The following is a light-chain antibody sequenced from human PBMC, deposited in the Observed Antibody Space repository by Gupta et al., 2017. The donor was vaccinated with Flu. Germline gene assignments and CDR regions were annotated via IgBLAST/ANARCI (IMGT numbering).Light chain of an antibody. Sequence: VISYCTRTNSNVGTDKYVSWYQQHPGKTPKLMIYEVNKRPSGVPDRFSGSKSGNTAAMTVAGRQAEDGADYYFSAYADINNFEVFGGGTKLTVV. CDR3: SAYADINNFEV. CDR2: EVN. J-gene: IGLJ3*02. CDR1: NSNVGTDKY. V-gene: IGLV2-8*01.